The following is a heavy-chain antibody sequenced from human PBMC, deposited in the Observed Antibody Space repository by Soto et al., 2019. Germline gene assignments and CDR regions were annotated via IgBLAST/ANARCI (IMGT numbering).Heavy chain of an antibody. CDR2: INPNSGGT. D-gene: IGHD2-15*01. V-gene: IGHV1-2*04. J-gene: IGHJ5*02. CDR1: GYTFTGHY. Sequence: ASVKVSCKASGYTFTGHYMHWVRQAPGQGLEWMGWINPNSGGTNYAQKFQGWVTMTRDTSISTAYMELSRLRSDDTAVYYCARGDIVVVVAATRGWFDPWGQGTLVTVSS. CDR3: ARGDIVVVVAATRGWFDP.